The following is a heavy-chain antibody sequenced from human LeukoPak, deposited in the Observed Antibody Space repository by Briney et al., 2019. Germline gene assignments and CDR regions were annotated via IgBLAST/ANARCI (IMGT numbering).Heavy chain of an antibody. V-gene: IGHV3-30*02. CDR3: AKGGGSGSYFFDY. J-gene: IGHJ4*02. CDR1: GFTFSSYG. D-gene: IGHD3-10*01. CDR2: IRYDGSNK. Sequence: GGSLRLSCAASGFTFSSYGMHWVRQAPGKGLEWVAFIRYDGSNKYYADSVKGRFTISRDNSKNTLYLQMNSLRAEDTAVYYCAKGGGSGSYFFDYWGQGTLVTVSS.